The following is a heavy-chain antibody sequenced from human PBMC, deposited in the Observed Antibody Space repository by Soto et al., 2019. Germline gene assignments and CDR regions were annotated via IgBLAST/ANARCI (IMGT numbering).Heavy chain of an antibody. J-gene: IGHJ6*02. CDR1: GFTFSSYE. CDR3: ARSGAYYDFWSGYFYYYYGMDV. Sequence: LRLSCAASGFTFSSYEMNWVRQAPGKGLEWVSYISSSGSTIYYADSVKGRFTISRDNAKNSLYLQMNSLRAEDTAVYYCARSGAYYDFWSGYFYYYYGMDVWGQGTTVTVSS. D-gene: IGHD3-3*01. CDR2: ISSSGSTI. V-gene: IGHV3-48*03.